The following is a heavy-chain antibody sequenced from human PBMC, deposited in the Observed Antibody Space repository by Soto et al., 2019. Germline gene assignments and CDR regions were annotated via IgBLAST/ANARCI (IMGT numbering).Heavy chain of an antibody. CDR2: INPSGGYT. D-gene: IGHD1-26*01. CDR1: GYTISSYY. J-gene: IGHJ4*02. CDR3: ATDPERSGGTFDY. V-gene: IGHV1-46*01. Sequence: ASVKVSCKASGYTISSYYMNWVRQAPGQGLEWLGIINPSGGYTTYAQKFLGRVTMTRDTSTDTAYMELSSLTSEDTAVYYCATDPERSGGTFDYWGQGTLVTVSS.